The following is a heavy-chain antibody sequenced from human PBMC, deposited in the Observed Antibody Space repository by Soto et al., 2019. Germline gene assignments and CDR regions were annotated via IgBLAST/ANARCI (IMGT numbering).Heavy chain of an antibody. Sequence: QVQLVQSGAEVKKPGASVKVSCKASGYTFTDYHIHWVRQAPGQGLEFMGWINTNNGGAGSAQQFQGRVTVTRDTSITTVYMELSNLRSDDSAVYYCAREVGSDSLQPSYKWFGAWGQGTLITVSS. J-gene: IGHJ5*01. CDR1: GYTFTDYH. CDR2: INTNNGGA. V-gene: IGHV1-2*02. CDR3: AREVGSDSLQPSYKWFGA. D-gene: IGHD6-25*01.